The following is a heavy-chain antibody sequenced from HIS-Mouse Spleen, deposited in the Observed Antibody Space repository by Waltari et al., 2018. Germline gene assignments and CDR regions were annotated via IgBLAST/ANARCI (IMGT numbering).Heavy chain of an antibody. V-gene: IGHV3-30*18. CDR3: AKDKHHAFDY. J-gene: IGHJ4*02. Sequence: QVQLVESWGGVVQPGRCLRLSCAAAGFTFSSYGMHWVRQAPGKGLELVAVISYDGSNKYYEDSVKGRFTISRDNSKNTLYLQMNSLRAEDTAVYYCAKDKHHAFDYWGQGTLVTVSS. CDR1: GFTFSSYG. CDR2: ISYDGSNK.